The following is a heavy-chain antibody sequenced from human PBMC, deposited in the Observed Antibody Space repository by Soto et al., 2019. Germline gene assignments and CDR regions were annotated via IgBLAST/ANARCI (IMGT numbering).Heavy chain of an antibody. V-gene: IGHV3-30-3*01. J-gene: IGHJ4*02. CDR2: ISYHGSNK. CDR1: RFTFSSYA. CDR3: ARDGETWALYFDY. Sequence: HPGGSLRLSCEASRFTFSSYAMHWIRQAPGKGLEWVAVISYHGSNKYYADSVKGRFTISRDNSKNTLYLQMNSLRAEDTAVYYCARDGETWALYFDYWGQGTLATVSS. D-gene: IGHD3-16*01.